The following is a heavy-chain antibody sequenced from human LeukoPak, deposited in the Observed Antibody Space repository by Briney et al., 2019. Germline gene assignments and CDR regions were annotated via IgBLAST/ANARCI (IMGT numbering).Heavy chain of an antibody. CDR3: ARQGGVWRYNWNSYWFDP. CDR1: GFTFSSYA. V-gene: IGHV3-23*01. CDR2: ISGSGGST. Sequence: PGGSLRLSCAASGFTFSSYAMSWVRQAPGKGLEWVSAISGSGGSTYYADSVKGRFTISRDNSKNTLYLQMNSLRAEDTAVYYCARQGGVWRYNWNSYWFDPWGQGTLVTVSS. J-gene: IGHJ5*02. D-gene: IGHD1-7*01.